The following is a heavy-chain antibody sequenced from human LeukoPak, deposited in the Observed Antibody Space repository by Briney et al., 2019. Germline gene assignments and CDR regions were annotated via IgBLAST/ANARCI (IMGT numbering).Heavy chain of an antibody. J-gene: IGHJ3*02. D-gene: IGHD5-18*01. CDR2: INSDGSST. CDR3: ARDRGWIQHDI. CDR1: GFTFSSYW. Sequence: GGSLRLSCAASGFTFSSYWMYWVRQAPGKGLVWVSRINSDGSSTSYADSVKGRFTISRDNAKNSLFLQMNSLRAEDTAVYYCARDRGWIQHDIWGQGTMVTVSS. V-gene: IGHV3-74*01.